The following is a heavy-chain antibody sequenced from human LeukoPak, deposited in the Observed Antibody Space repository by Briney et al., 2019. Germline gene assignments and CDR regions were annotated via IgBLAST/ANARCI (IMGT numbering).Heavy chain of an antibody. J-gene: IGHJ4*02. Sequence: SETLSLTCSVSGDSISYFYWSWIRQAAGKGLEWIGSIYYSGSTNYNPSLKSRVTISGDTSKNQFSLKLSSVTAADTAVYYCARLSGYPSHWGQGTLVTVSS. V-gene: IGHV4-59*12. CDR1: GDSISYFY. D-gene: IGHD3-3*01. CDR2: IYYSGST. CDR3: ARLSGYPSH.